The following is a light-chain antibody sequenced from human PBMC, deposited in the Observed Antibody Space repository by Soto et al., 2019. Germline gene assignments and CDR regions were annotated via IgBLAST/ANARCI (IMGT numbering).Light chain of an antibody. J-gene: IGKJ1*01. Sequence: EIVMTQSPATLSLSPGERATLSCRASQSVGKYLVWYQQKPGQAHRLLIYDASNRATGIPARFSGSGSGTDFTLTISSLEPEDVAVYYCQQYYNWPRTFGQGTKVDI. CDR2: DAS. CDR3: QQYYNWPRT. V-gene: IGKV3-11*01. CDR1: QSVGKY.